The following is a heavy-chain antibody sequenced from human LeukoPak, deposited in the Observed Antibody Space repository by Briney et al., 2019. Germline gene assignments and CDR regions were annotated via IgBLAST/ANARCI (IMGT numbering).Heavy chain of an antibody. CDR1: GFTFSSYW. D-gene: IGHD2-15*01. V-gene: IGHV3-74*01. CDR2: INSDGSST. Sequence: PGGSLRLSCAASGFTFSSYWMHWVRQAPGKGLVWVSRINSDGSSTSYADSVKGRFTISRDNAKNSLYLQMNSLRAEDTAVYYCARDQRCSGGSCSRKYFQHWGQGTLVTVSS. CDR3: ARDQRCSGGSCSRKYFQH. J-gene: IGHJ1*01.